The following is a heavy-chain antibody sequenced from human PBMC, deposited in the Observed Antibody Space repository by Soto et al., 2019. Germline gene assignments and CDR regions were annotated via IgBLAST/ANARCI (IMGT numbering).Heavy chain of an antibody. CDR2: IIPIFGTA. CDR3: ARSERSNWTFDY. V-gene: IGHV1-69*06. CDR1: GGTFSTYA. D-gene: IGHD1-20*01. Sequence: SVKVSCKASGGTFSTYAISWVRQAPGQGLEWMGGIIPIFGTANYAQKFQGRVTITADKSTSTAYMELSSLRSEDTAVYYCARSERSNWTFDYWGRGTLVTVSS. J-gene: IGHJ4*02.